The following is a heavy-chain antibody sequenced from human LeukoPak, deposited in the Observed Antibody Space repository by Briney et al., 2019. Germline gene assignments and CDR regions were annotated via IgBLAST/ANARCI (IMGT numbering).Heavy chain of an antibody. D-gene: IGHD2-2*01. CDR1: GGSTSSYY. Sequence: SETLSLTCTVSGGSTSSYYWSWIRQPPGKGLEWIGYIYCSGSTNYNPSLKSRVTISVDTSKNQFSLKLSSVTAADTAVYYCARGYCSSTSCYRMDVWGKGTTVTVSS. CDR3: ARGYCSSTSCYRMDV. J-gene: IGHJ6*04. CDR2: IYCSGST. V-gene: IGHV4-59*01.